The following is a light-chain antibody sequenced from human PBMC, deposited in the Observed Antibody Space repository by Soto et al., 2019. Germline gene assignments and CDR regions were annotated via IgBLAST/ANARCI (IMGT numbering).Light chain of an antibody. CDR2: DTS. CDR1: QTVSSK. J-gene: IGKJ4*01. V-gene: IGKV3-11*01. Sequence: EIVLTQSPATLSSSPGERATLSCRASQTVSSKLAWYQHKPGQAPRLLIYDTSNRATGIPARFSGSGSGTDFTLTISSLESEDSAVYYGQQRSNWPPVTFGGGTKVDI. CDR3: QQRSNWPPVT.